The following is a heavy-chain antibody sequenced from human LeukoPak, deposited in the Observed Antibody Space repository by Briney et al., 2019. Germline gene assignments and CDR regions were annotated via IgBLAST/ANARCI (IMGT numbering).Heavy chain of an antibody. CDR3: ARVSALTLGGAFEI. J-gene: IGHJ3*02. CDR1: GYRFTSYW. V-gene: IGHV5-51*01. D-gene: IGHD3-16*01. CDR2: IYPGDSDT. Sequence: GESLKISCKGSGYRFTSYWIAWVRQMPGKGLEWMGIIYPGDSDTRYSPSFQGQVTISADKSISTAYLQWSSLKASDSAIYYCARVSALTLGGAFEIWGQGTMVTVSS.